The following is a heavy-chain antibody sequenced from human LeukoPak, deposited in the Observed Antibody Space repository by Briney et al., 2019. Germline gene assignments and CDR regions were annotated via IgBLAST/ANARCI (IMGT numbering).Heavy chain of an antibody. CDR3: ASSGYSSGWYNDY. D-gene: IGHD6-19*01. CDR1: GFTFSSYE. CDR2: ISSSGSTI. J-gene: IGHJ4*02. Sequence: PGGTLRLSCAASGFTFSSYEMNWVRQAPGKGLEWVSYISSSGSTIYYADSVKGRFTISRDNAKNSLYLQMNSLRAEDTAVYYCASSGYSSGWYNDYWGQGTLVTVSS. V-gene: IGHV3-48*03.